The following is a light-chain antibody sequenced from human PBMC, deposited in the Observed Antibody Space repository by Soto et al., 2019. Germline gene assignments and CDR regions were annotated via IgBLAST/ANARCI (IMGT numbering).Light chain of an antibody. CDR3: QQYYTTPLT. CDR1: ESISTW. V-gene: IGKV1-5*03. CDR2: GAS. Sequence: DIQMTQSPSTLSASVGDRVTITCRASESISTWLAWYQQKPGKAPKLLIYGASSLESGVPPRFSGSGSGTDFTLTISSLQAEDVAVYYCQQYYTTPLTFGGGTKVDIK. J-gene: IGKJ4*01.